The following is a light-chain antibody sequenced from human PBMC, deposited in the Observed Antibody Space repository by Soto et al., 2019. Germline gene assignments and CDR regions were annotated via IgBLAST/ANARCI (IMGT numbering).Light chain of an antibody. CDR1: QSVGKY. CDR2: GAS. V-gene: IGKV3D-15*01. Sequence: ETVMTQSPGTLSVSPGERGTLSCRASQSVGKYVAWYQQKPGQPPRLLIYGASTRATGIPARFSGSGSGTEFTLTISSLQSEDFALYYCQQYNDWAPLTFGGGTKVEIK. CDR3: QQYNDWAPLT. J-gene: IGKJ4*01.